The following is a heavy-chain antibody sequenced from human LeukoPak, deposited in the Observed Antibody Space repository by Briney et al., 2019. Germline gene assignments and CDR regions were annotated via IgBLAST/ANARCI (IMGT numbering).Heavy chain of an antibody. Sequence: PRGSLIHSCAAPGFTLSDYYMSWIPQAPGKGRERVSYISSSDTYTNYADSVKGRFTISRDNAKNSLYLQMNRLRAEDTAVYYCARGPYSSGSSADYWGQGTLVTVSS. CDR3: ARGPYSSGSSADY. D-gene: IGHD6-19*01. CDR2: ISSSDTYT. V-gene: IGHV3-11*06. J-gene: IGHJ4*02. CDR1: GFTLSDYY.